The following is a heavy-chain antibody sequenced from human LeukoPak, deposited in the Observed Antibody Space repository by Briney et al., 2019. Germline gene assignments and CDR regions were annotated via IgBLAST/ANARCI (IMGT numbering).Heavy chain of an antibody. J-gene: IGHJ5*02. D-gene: IGHD6-13*01. V-gene: IGHV3-11*03. Sequence: GGSLRLSCAASGFTFSDYYMSWIRQAPGKGLEWVSYISSSSGYTNYADSVKGRFTISRDNVKNSLYLQMNSLRAEDTAVYYCASPAAGTNSDLWGQGTLVTVSS. CDR1: GFTFSDYY. CDR3: ASPAAGTNSDL. CDR2: ISSSSGYT.